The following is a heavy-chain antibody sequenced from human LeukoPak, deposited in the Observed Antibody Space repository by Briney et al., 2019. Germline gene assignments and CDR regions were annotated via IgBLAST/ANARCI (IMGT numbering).Heavy chain of an antibody. CDR3: ARDSYGSDY. CDR1: GYTFSNYH. CDR2: ITPSDGST. J-gene: IGHJ4*02. V-gene: IGHV1-46*01. Sequence: ASVKVSCKASGYTFSNYHVHWVRQAPGQGLEWMGKITPSDGSTTYAQNFQDRVIMTRDTSSSTVYMQLSSLRSVDTAVYYCARDSYGSDYWGQGTLVTVSS. D-gene: IGHD5-18*01.